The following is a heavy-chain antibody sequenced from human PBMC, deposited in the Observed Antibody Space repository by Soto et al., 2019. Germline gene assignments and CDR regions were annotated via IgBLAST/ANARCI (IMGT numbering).Heavy chain of an antibody. V-gene: IGHV1-58*01. CDR1: GFTFTSSA. CDR2: IVVGSGNT. D-gene: IGHD3-3*01. J-gene: IGHJ6*02. Sequence: SVKVSCKASGFTFTSSAVQWVRQARGQRLEWIGWIVVGSGNTNYAQKFQERVTITRDMSTSTAYMELSSLRSEDTAVYYCAGDGGIYYDFWSGSPPGPYYGMDVWGQGTTVTVS. CDR3: AGDGGIYYDFWSGSPPGPYYGMDV.